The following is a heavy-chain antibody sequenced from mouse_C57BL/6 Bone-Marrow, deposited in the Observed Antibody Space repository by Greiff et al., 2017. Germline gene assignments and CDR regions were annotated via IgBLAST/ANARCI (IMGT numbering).Heavy chain of an antibody. V-gene: IGHV1-82*01. J-gene: IGHJ3*01. CDR1: GYAFSSSW. D-gene: IGHD2-4*01. Sequence: QVQLQQSGPELVKPGASVKISCKASGYAFSSSWMNWVKQRPGKGLEWIGRIYPGDGDTNYNGKFKGKATLTADKSSSTAYMQLSSLTSEDSAVXFCASPIYYDYDNFAYWGQGTLVTVSA. CDR2: IYPGDGDT. CDR3: ASPIYYDYDNFAY.